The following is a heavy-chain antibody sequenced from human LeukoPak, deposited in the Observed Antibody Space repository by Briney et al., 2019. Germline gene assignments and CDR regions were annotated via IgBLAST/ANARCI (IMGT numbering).Heavy chain of an antibody. Sequence: PSETLSLTCAVYGGSFSGYYWSWIRQPPGKGLEWIGEINHSGSTNYNPSLKSRVTISVDTSKNQFSLKLSSVTAADTAVYYCARGRVVVVVAAYYFDYWGKGTLVTVSS. J-gene: IGHJ4*02. CDR3: ARGRVVVVVAAYYFDY. V-gene: IGHV4-34*01. D-gene: IGHD2-15*01. CDR1: GGSFSGYY. CDR2: INHSGST.